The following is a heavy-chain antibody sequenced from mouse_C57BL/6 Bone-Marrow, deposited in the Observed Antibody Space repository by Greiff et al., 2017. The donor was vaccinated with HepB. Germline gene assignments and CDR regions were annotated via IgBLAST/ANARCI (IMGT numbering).Heavy chain of an antibody. CDR2: IHPGSGST. CDR1: GYTFTSYW. J-gene: IGHJ1*03. V-gene: IGHV1-55*01. Sequence: QVQLQQPGAELVKPGASVKMSCKASGYTFTSYWITWVKQRPGQGLEWIGDIHPGSGSTNYNEKFKSKATLTVDTSSSTAYMQLSSLTSEDSAVYYCARSYYGSSYVDWYFDVWGTGTTVTVSS. CDR3: ARSYYGSSYVDWYFDV. D-gene: IGHD1-1*01.